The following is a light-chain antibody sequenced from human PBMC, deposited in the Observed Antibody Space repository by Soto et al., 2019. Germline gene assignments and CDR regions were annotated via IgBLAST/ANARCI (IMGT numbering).Light chain of an antibody. CDR2: GAS. CDR1: QSVSSNS. Sequence: EIVLTQSPGTLSLSPGERATLSCRASQSVSSNSLVWYQQKPGQAPRLLISGASSRATGIPDRFSGSGSGTDFTLTISRLEPEDFAVYYCQQYGSSPWTFGQGTKVDIK. J-gene: IGKJ1*01. CDR3: QQYGSSPWT. V-gene: IGKV3-20*01.